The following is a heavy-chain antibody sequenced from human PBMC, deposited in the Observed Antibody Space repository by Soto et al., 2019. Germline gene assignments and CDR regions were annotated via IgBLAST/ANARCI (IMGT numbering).Heavy chain of an antibody. CDR3: AKSSPIMITFGGVIVPTPFDY. Sequence: GGSLRLSCAASGFTFSSYAMSWVRQAPGKGLEWVSAISGSGGSTYYADSVKGRFTISRDNSKNKLYLQMNSLRAEDTAVYYCAKSSPIMITFGGVIVPTPFDYWGQGTLVTVSS. V-gene: IGHV3-23*01. CDR1: GFTFSSYA. CDR2: ISGSGGST. D-gene: IGHD3-16*02. J-gene: IGHJ4*02.